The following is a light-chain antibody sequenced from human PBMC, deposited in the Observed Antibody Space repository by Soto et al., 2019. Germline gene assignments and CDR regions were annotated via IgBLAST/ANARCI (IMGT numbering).Light chain of an antibody. CDR1: QSVSSSY. Sequence: EIVFTQSPGXPSXXXXEXXXPXCRASQSVSSSYLAWYQQKPGQAPRLLIYGASSRATGIPDRFSGSGSGTDFTLTISRLEPEDFAVYYCQQYGSSRTFGQGTKVDI. V-gene: IGKV3-20*01. J-gene: IGKJ1*01. CDR3: QQYGSSRT. CDR2: GAS.